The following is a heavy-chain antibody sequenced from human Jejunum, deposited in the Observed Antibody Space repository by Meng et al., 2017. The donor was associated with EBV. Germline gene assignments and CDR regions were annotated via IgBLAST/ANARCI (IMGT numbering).Heavy chain of an antibody. CDR1: AYTFAGYY. Sequence: QVQLVKRGAEVKKPGASVKVSFKASAYTFAGYYMHWGRQAPGQGLEWMGRINPNSGGANYAQKFQGRVTMTRDTSISTAYMELSRLRSDDTAVYYCAREGLVGDLRYFDLWGRGTLVTVSS. J-gene: IGHJ2*01. D-gene: IGHD3-16*01. CDR2: INPNSGGA. CDR3: AREGLVGDLRYFDL. V-gene: IGHV1-2*06.